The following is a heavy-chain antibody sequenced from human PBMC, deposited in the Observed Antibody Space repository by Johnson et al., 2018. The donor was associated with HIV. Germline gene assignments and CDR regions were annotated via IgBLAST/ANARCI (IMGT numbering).Heavy chain of an antibody. J-gene: IGHJ3*02. V-gene: IGHV3-9*01. Sequence: VQVVESGGGLVQPGRSLRLSCAASGLTFDDYAMHWVRQAPGKGLEWVSGISWNSGSIGYADSVKGRFTISRDNAKNSLYLQMNSLRAEDTALYYCAKDIATMIVVVRGAFDIWGQGTMVTVSS. CDR3: AKDIATMIVVVRGAFDI. CDR2: ISWNSGSI. D-gene: IGHD3-22*01. CDR1: GLTFDDYA.